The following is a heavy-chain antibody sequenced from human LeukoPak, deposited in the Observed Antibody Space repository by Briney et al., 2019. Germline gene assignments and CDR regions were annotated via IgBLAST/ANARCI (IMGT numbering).Heavy chain of an antibody. Sequence: NPSETLSLTCTVSGGSISSTSYYWGWIRQPPGKGLEWIGSIYYSGNSYSIPSLKSRVTISVDTSKNQFSLKLSSVTAADTAVYYCARASYYYDSSGYYYLSPKRAFDIWGQGTMVTVSS. D-gene: IGHD3-22*01. V-gene: IGHV4-39*07. J-gene: IGHJ3*02. CDR1: GGSISSTSYY. CDR2: IYYSGNS. CDR3: ARASYYYDSSGYYYLSPKRAFDI.